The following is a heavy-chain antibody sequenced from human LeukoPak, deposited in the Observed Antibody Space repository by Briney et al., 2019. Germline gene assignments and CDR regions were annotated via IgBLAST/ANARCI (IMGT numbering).Heavy chain of an antibody. CDR3: ARARRDSGYYKVDY. CDR2: INHSGSA. D-gene: IGHD3-3*01. J-gene: IGHJ4*02. Sequence: SETLSLTCAVYGGPLSGSYWSWIRQPPGKGLEWIGEINHSGSANYNPSLKSRVTLSIEKSKNQFSLNVKSVTAADTAVYYCARARRDSGYYKVDYWGQGTLVTVSS. CDR1: GGPLSGSY. V-gene: IGHV4-34*01.